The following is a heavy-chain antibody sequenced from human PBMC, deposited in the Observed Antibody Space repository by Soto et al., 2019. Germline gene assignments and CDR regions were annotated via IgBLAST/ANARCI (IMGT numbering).Heavy chain of an antibody. CDR3: AKDRGSVYDILTGYPGHYYYYGMDV. V-gene: IGHV3-30*18. CDR2: ISYDGSNK. J-gene: IGHJ6*02. Sequence: PGGSLRLSCAASGFTFSSYGMHWVRQAPGKGLEWVAVISYDGSNKYYADSVKGRFTISRDNSKNTLYLQMNSLRAEDTAVYYCAKDRGSVYDILTGYPGHYYYYGMDVWGQGTTVTVSS. CDR1: GFTFSSYG. D-gene: IGHD3-9*01.